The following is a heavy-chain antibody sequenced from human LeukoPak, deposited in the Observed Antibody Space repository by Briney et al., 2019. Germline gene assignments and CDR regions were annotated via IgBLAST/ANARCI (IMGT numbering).Heavy chain of an antibody. CDR2: IYSGGST. Sequence: GGSLRLSCAASGFTVSSNYMSWVRQAPGKGLEWVSVIYSGGSTYYADSVKGRFTISRDNSKNTLYLQMSSLRAEDTAVYYCARARTYGSGSYYNDYWGQGTLVTVSS. D-gene: IGHD3-10*01. CDR1: GFTVSSNY. V-gene: IGHV3-53*01. CDR3: ARARTYGSGSYYNDY. J-gene: IGHJ4*02.